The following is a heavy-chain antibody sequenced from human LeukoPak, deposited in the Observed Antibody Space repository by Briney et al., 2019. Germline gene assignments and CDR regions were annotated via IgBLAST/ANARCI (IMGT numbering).Heavy chain of an antibody. D-gene: IGHD3-22*01. Sequence: GGSLRLSCAASGFTFSNCAMSWVRQAPGKGLEWVAVISYDGSNKYYADSVKGRFTISRDNSKNTLYLQMNSLRAEDTAVYYCARDPPGGYDSSGYYYSPPSMDVWGKGTTVTVSS. CDR3: ARDPPGGYDSSGYYYSPPSMDV. J-gene: IGHJ6*04. CDR2: ISYDGSNK. V-gene: IGHV3-30*04. CDR1: GFTFSNCA.